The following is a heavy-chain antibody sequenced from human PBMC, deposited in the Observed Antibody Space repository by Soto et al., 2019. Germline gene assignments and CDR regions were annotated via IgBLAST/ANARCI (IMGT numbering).Heavy chain of an antibody. CDR1: GGSISSGDYY. CDR3: ARGEYYYDSSGYRHDAFDI. J-gene: IGHJ3*02. V-gene: IGHV4-30-4*01. CDR2: IYYSGST. D-gene: IGHD3-22*01. Sequence: TLSLTCTVSGGSISSGDYYWSWIRQPPGKGLEWIGYIYYSGSTYYNPSLKSRVTISVDTSKNQFSLKLSSVTAADTAVYYCARGEYYYDSSGYRHDAFDIWGQGTMVTVSS.